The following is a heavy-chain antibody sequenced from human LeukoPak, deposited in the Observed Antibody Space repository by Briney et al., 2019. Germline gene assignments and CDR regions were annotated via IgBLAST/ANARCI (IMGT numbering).Heavy chain of an antibody. Sequence: KPSETLSLTCTVSGGSISSYYWSWIRQPPGKGLEWIGYIYYSGSTNYNPSLKSRVTISVDTSKNQFSLKLSSVTAADTAVYYCARVHSSSSAADYWGQGTLVTVSS. CDR2: IYYSGST. V-gene: IGHV4-59*12. CDR1: GGSISSYY. J-gene: IGHJ4*02. CDR3: ARVHSSSSAADY. D-gene: IGHD6-6*01.